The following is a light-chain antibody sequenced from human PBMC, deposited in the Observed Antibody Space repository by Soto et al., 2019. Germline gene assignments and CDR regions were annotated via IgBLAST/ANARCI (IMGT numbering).Light chain of an antibody. CDR3: QQYSTLWT. Sequence: DIQMTQSPSTLSASVGDRVTITCRASQNINTDLAWYQQKPGKVPNLLIYHASSLVTGVPSRFSASGSGTEFTLPISSLQPDYCAAYYCQQYSTLWTFGQGTKVEIK. CDR2: HAS. V-gene: IGKV1-5*01. CDR1: QNINTD. J-gene: IGKJ1*01.